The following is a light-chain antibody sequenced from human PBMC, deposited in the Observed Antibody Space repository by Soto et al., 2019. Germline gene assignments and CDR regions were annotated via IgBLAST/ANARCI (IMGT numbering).Light chain of an antibody. J-gene: IGLJ1*01. V-gene: IGLV9-49*01. Sequence: QPVLTQPPSASASLGASVTLTCTLNSGYSDYKVDWYQQRPGKGPRFVMRVGTGGLVGSKGEGIPDRFSVLGSGLNRYLTIKNIQEEDESDYYCGADHGNGISFVYVFGTGTKVTVL. CDR2: VGTGGLVG. CDR1: SGYSDYK. CDR3: GADHGNGISFVYV.